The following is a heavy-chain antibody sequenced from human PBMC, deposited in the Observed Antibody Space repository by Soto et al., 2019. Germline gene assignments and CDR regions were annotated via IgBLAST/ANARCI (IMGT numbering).Heavy chain of an antibody. D-gene: IGHD5-12*01. CDR3: TKRSGFDPGRMDV. J-gene: IGHJ6*03. Sequence: GGSLRLSCAASGFSFSSYAISWVRQAPGAGLEWVSTISGSAERTFYAESVQGRFTISRDNSKNTVYMQMNSLRAGDTAIYYCTKRSGFDPGRMDVWGKGTTVTVSS. CDR2: ISGSAERT. CDR1: GFSFSSYA. V-gene: IGHV3-23*01.